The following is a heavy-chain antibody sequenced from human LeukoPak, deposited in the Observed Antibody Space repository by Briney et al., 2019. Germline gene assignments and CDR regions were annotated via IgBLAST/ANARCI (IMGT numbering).Heavy chain of an antibody. CDR3: ARYYGSGSPPFDY. CDR2: ISGSSDYI. Sequence: GGSLRLSCAASGFTFSTYAMNWVRQAPGKGLEWVSSISGSSDYIYYADSVKGRFTISRDNAKNSLYLQMNSLRAEDTAVCYCARYYGSGSPPFDYWGQGTLVTVSS. V-gene: IGHV3-21*01. D-gene: IGHD3-10*01. CDR1: GFTFSTYA. J-gene: IGHJ4*02.